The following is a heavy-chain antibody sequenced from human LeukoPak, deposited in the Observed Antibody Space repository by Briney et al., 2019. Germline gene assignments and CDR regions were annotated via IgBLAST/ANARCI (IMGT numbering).Heavy chain of an antibody. J-gene: IGHJ5*02. CDR2: INPNSGGT. CDR3: ASQDIVVVPAATKGWFAP. CDR1: GYTFTGYY. Sequence: ASVKVSCKASGYTFTGYYMHWVRQAPGQGLEWMGWINPNSGGTNYAQKFQGRVTMTRDTSISTAYMELSRLRSDDTAVYYCASQDIVVVPAATKGWFAPWGQGTLVTVSS. V-gene: IGHV1-2*02. D-gene: IGHD2-2*01.